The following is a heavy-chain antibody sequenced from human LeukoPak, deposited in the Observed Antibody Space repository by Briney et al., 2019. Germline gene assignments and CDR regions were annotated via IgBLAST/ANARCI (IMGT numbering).Heavy chain of an antibody. CDR2: ISHRGST. V-gene: IGHV4-59*01. CDR3: ARGSKWNTNWFDA. D-gene: IGHD1/OR15-1a*01. Sequence: PSETLSLTCTVSGGSISSYYWSWIRQPPGKGLEWIGYISHRGSTNYNPSLNSRVTISLDTSKNQFSLKLSSVTAADTAVYKCARGSKWNTNWFDAWGQGTLVIVSS. CDR1: GGSISSYY. J-gene: IGHJ5*02.